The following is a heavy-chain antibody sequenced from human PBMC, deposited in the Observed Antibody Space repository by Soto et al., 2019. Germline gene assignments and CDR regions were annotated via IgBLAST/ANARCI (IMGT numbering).Heavy chain of an antibody. CDR3: ARGLAAGDY. V-gene: IGHV1-46*01. CDR2: INPNGGST. CDR1: GYTFTNYY. Sequence: QVQLVQSGAEVKKPGASVKLSCKASGYTFTNYYIHWVRQAPGQGLEWMAIINPNGGSTNYGQKFQGRVTLTRDTSTSTVYMDLSSLKSEDTAVYYCARGLAAGDYWGQGTLVTVSS. D-gene: IGHD6-13*01. J-gene: IGHJ4*02.